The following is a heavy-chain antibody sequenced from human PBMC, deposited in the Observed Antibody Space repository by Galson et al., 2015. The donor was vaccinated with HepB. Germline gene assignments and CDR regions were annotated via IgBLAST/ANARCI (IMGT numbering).Heavy chain of an antibody. CDR1: GFTSSKYV. D-gene: IGHD1-7*01. CDR3: VLELLGAFEI. J-gene: IGHJ3*02. V-gene: IGHV3-30*03. Sequence: SLRLSCAASGFTSSKYVMHWVRQAPGKGLEWVALISYDITTKYYTDSGKGRFAISRDNSKDTLYLQMNSLRADDTAVYYCVLELLGAFEIWGQGTMVTVYS. CDR2: ISYDITTK.